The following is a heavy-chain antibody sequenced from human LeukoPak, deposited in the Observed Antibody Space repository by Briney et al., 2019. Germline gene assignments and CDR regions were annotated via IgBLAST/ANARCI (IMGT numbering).Heavy chain of an antibody. D-gene: IGHD5-18*01. J-gene: IGHJ4*02. CDR1: GGSISSSSYY. V-gene: IGHV4-39*02. Sequence: SETLSLTCTVSGGSISSSSYYWGWIRQPPGKGLEWIGTIYHSGTTYYNPSLKSRVTISVDTSQNHFFLKVNSVTAADTAVYYYAGTRWDTATFDDWGQGTLVTVSS. CDR3: AGTRWDTATFDD. CDR2: IYHSGTT.